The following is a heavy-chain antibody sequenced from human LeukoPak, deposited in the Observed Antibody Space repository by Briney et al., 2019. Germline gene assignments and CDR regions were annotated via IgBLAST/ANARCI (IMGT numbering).Heavy chain of an antibody. J-gene: IGHJ4*02. Sequence: PGGSLRLSCAASGFIFSSYWMSWVRQAPGKGLEWVADIKQDGSEKYYVDSVKGRFTISRDNAKNSLYLQMNSLRAEDTAVYYCARDDTYYDFWSGYYLTSSFDYWGQGTLVTVSS. CDR3: ARDDTYYDFWSGYYLTSSFDY. CDR1: GFIFSSYW. CDR2: IKQDGSEK. D-gene: IGHD3-3*01. V-gene: IGHV3-7*01.